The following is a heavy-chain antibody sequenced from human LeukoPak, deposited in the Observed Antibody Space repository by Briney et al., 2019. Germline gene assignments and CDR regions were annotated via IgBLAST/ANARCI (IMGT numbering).Heavy chain of an antibody. J-gene: IGHJ5*02. CDR1: GFTFSDYY. V-gene: IGHV3-11*01. D-gene: IGHD2-15*01. Sequence: GGSLRLSCAASGFTFSDYYMSWIRQAPGKGLEGASYISSSGSTIYYADSVKGRFTISRDNAKNSLYLQMNSLRAEDTAVYYCARKACSGGSCYSFNWFDPWGQGTLVTVSS. CDR2: ISSSGSTI. CDR3: ARKACSGGSCYSFNWFDP.